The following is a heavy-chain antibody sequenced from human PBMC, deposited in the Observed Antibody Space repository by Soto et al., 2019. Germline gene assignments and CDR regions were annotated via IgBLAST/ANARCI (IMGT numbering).Heavy chain of an antibody. CDR2: ISYDGSNK. V-gene: IGHV3-30-3*01. D-gene: IGHD3-3*01. Sequence: GGSLRLSCAASGFTFSSYAMHWVRQAPGKGLEWVAVISYDGSNKYYADSVKGRFTISRDNSKNTLYLQMNSLRAEDTAVYYCARDGNYDFWSGYSTNWFDPWVQGTLVTVSS. CDR3: ARDGNYDFWSGYSTNWFDP. J-gene: IGHJ5*02. CDR1: GFTFSSYA.